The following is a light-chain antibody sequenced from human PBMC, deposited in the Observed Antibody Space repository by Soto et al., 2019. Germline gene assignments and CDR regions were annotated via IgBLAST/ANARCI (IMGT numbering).Light chain of an antibody. J-gene: IGKJ4*01. Sequence: DIVLTQSPGTLSLSPGERATLSCRASQSVNSNYLAWYQQKPGQAARLLIYGASSRATGIPDRFSGVGSGTDFTLTISRLEPEDFAVYYCQQYRSSPPTFGGGTKVDIK. CDR3: QQYRSSPPT. V-gene: IGKV3-20*01. CDR1: QSVNSNY. CDR2: GAS.